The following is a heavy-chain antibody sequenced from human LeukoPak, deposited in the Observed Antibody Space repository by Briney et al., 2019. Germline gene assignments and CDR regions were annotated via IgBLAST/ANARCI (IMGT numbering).Heavy chain of an antibody. CDR1: GGSISSYY. CDR3: AREGWGYYFDF. CDR2: IYYSGTT. V-gene: IGHV4-59*01. Sequence: PSETLSLTCTVSGGSISSYYWSWIRQPPGKGLEWIGYIYYSGTTNYNPSLKSRVTISVDTSKNQFSLKLSSVTAADTAVYYCAREGWGYYFDFWGQGTLVTVSS. J-gene: IGHJ4*02. D-gene: IGHD7-27*01.